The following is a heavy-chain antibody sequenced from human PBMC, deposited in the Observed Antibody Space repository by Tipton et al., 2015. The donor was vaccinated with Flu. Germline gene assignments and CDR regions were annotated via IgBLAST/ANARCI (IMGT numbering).Heavy chain of an antibody. J-gene: IGHJ3*02. V-gene: IGHV4-4*07. Sequence: TLSLTCTVSGGSISGYHWSWIRQPAGKGLEWLGRIYASGDTNYNPSLKSRVTMSVDTSKNQFSLRLSSVTAADTALYYCARRITTAAANAFDIWGQGTMVTVSS. CDR2: IYASGDT. D-gene: IGHD6-13*01. CDR3: ARRITTAAANAFDI. CDR1: GGSISGYH.